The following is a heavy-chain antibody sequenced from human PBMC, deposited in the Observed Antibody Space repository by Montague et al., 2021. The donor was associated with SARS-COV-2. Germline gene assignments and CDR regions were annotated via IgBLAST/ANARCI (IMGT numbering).Heavy chain of an antibody. D-gene: IGHD3-9*01. CDR1: GGSISSSSYY. J-gene: IGHJ6*02. CDR3: ARRLNYDILTGGALQYYYGMDV. Sequence: SETLSLTCTASGGSISSSSYYWGWIRQPPGKGLEWIGSIYYSGSTYYNPSLKSRVTISVDTSKNQFSLKLSSVTAADTAVYYCARRLNYDILTGGALQYYYGMDVWGQGTTVTVSS. V-gene: IGHV4-39*01. CDR2: IYYSGST.